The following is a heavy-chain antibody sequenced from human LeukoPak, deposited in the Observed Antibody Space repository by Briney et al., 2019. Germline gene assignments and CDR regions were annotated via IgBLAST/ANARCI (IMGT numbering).Heavy chain of an antibody. D-gene: IGHD3-10*01. CDR2: ISWNSGSI. Sequence: PGGSLRLSCAASGFTFDDYSMHWVRQVPGKVLEWVSGISWNSGSIGYAGSVKGRFTISRENAKNSLYLPMNSLRVEDTALYYCAKDSGSNPTTWFDPWGQGTLVTVSS. CDR1: GFTFDDYS. J-gene: IGHJ5*02. CDR3: AKDSGSNPTTWFDP. V-gene: IGHV3-9*01.